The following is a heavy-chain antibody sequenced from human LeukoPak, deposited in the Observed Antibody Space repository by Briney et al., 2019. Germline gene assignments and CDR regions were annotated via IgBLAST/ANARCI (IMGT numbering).Heavy chain of an antibody. V-gene: IGHV3-48*04. Sequence: GGSQRLSCAPSGFTFSPYSFNWVREAPGKGMEWVSYISSSSTTIYYADSVKGRFTIARDDAKNSQYLQMNSLRAEDTAVYYCARAYSGGGIVVVPAANWGQGTLVTVPS. J-gene: IGHJ4*02. CDR3: ARAYSGGGIVVVPAAN. D-gene: IGHD2-2*01. CDR1: GFTFSPYS. CDR2: ISSSSTTI.